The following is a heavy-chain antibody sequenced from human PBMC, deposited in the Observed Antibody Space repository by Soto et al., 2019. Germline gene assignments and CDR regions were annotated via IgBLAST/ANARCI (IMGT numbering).Heavy chain of an antibody. CDR1: GFTFSSYA. CDR2: ISGSGGST. J-gene: IGHJ4*02. V-gene: IGHV3-23*01. D-gene: IGHD3-10*01. Sequence: EVQLLESGGGLVQPGGSLRLSCAASGFTFSSYAMNWVRQAPGQGLEWVSAISGSGGSTYYADSVKGRFTISRDNSKNTLYLQMNSLRAEDTAVYYCAKARATYYYGSGPFDYWGQGTLVTVSS. CDR3: AKARATYYYGSGPFDY.